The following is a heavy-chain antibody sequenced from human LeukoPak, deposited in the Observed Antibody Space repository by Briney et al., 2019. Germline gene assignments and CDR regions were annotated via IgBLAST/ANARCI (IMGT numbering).Heavy chain of an antibody. Sequence: SETLSLTCAVYGGSFSAYYWSWIRQPPGKGLEWIGEINDRGSTNYNASLKSRVNISVDTSKNQFSLKLTSVTAADTAVYYCARVFRGSYGYWGQGTLVTVSS. CDR1: GGSFSAYY. D-gene: IGHD1-26*01. J-gene: IGHJ4*02. V-gene: IGHV4-34*01. CDR2: INDRGST. CDR3: ARVFRGSYGY.